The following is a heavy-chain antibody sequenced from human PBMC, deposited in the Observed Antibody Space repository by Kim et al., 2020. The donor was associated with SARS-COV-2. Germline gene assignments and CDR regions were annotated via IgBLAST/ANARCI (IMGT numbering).Heavy chain of an antibody. CDR1: RSPFTSYD. D-gene: IGHD5-12*01. J-gene: IGHJ4*02. V-gene: IGHV1-8*01. CDR3: ARGGMYSGYD. CDR2: MNPNSGNT. Sequence: ASFNFSFNSSRSPFTSYDINWVRQATGQGLEWMGWMNPNSGNTGYAQKFQGRVTMTRNTSISTAYMELSSLRSEDTAVYYCARGGMYSGYDWGQGTLVTVSS.